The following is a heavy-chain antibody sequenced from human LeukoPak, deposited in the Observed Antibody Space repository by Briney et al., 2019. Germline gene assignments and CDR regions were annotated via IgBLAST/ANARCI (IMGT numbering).Heavy chain of an antibody. J-gene: IGHJ4*02. CDR3: ARDQKRVVGVIDY. CDR2: LSGSGTDT. D-gene: IGHD1-26*01. Sequence: GGSLRLSCAASGFTFSSYSMTWVRQAPGKGLEWVSALSGSGTDTHYADSVKGRFTISRDNSENTLYLQMNGLRADDTAVYYCARDQKRVVGVIDYWGQGTLVTVSS. CDR1: GFTFSSYS. V-gene: IGHV3-23*01.